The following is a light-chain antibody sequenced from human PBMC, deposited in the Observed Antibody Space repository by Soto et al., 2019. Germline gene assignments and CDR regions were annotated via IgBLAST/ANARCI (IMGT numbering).Light chain of an antibody. V-gene: IGLV2-14*01. J-gene: IGLJ2*01. CDR1: NSDVGAYNF. CDR2: DVS. Sequence: QSALTQPASVSGSPGQSITISCTGTNSDVGAYNFVSWYQQHPGKAPKLMIYDVSNRPSGVSNRFSSSKSDNTASLTISGLQAEDEADYYCSSYTTSYTLLFGGGTKLTVL. CDR3: SSYTTSYTLL.